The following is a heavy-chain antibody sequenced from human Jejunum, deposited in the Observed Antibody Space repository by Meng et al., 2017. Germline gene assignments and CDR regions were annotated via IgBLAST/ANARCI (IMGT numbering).Heavy chain of an antibody. D-gene: IGHD2-2*02. J-gene: IGHJ4*02. V-gene: IGHV4-4*02. Sequence: QGHGQEAGQRLVKPSGALSLTCAVSGASTSSSTWLSWVRQPPGKGLEWIGEIYRSGSTYYNPSLKSRVTISVDKSNNQFSLKLSSVTAADTAVYYCARDSINTLGSQTYYFDYWGQGTLVTVSS. CDR1: GASTSSSTW. CDR2: IYRSGST. CDR3: ARDSINTLGSQTYYFDY.